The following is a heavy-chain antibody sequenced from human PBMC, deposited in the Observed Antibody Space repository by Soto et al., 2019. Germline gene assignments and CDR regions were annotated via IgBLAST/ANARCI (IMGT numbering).Heavy chain of an antibody. Sequence: QVQLVQSGAGVKKPGASVKVSCKASGYTFTSYDINWVRQATGQGPEWMGWINPNSGNTGYAQKFQGRVTITRNTAISTAYMELSSLRSEDTAVYYCAREIAAAGRFEGWGQGTLVTVSS. CDR1: GYTFTSYD. J-gene: IGHJ4*02. CDR2: INPNSGNT. D-gene: IGHD6-13*01. CDR3: AREIAAAGRFEG. V-gene: IGHV1-8*01.